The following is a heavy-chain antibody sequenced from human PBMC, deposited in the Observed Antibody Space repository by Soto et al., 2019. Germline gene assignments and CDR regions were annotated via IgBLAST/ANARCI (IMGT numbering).Heavy chain of an antibody. CDR3: ARGGYDYSNPFDY. V-gene: IGHV3-7*04. D-gene: IGHD4-4*01. J-gene: IGHJ4*02. CDR1: GFTFNRYW. Sequence: PASGFTFNRYWMKWVRQAPGRGLEWMGNINQDGSEKHYVDFVKGRFTISRDNAKDSVYLQMNSLKAEDTAMYYCARGGYDYSNPFDYWGQGTLVTVSS. CDR2: INQDGSEK.